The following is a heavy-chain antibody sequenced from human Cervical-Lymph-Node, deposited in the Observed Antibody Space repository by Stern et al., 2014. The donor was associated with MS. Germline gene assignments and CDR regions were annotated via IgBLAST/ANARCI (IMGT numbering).Heavy chain of an antibody. CDR2: INPLLGTP. CDR3: ARDQGGIAGN. CDR1: GDTFRTLS. V-gene: IGHV1-69*01. J-gene: IGHJ4*02. Sequence: QLVQSGAELKQPGSSVRVSCKASGDTFRTLSISWVRQAPGHGLEWLGGINPLLGTPNYVKKFQGRVTIIADESTSSVYMNLSGLRSDDTAVYYCARDQGGIAGNWGQGTLVIVSS. D-gene: IGHD6-13*01.